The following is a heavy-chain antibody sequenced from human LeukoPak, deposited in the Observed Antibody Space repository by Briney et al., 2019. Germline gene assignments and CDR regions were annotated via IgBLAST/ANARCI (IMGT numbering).Heavy chain of an antibody. J-gene: IGHJ6*04. CDR2: IRYDGSNK. V-gene: IGHV3-30*02. CDR1: GFTFSSYG. D-gene: IGHD1-1*01. CDR3: AKEFLEASDV. Sequence: GGSLRLSCAASGFTFSSYGMHWVRQAPGKGLEWVAFIRYDGSNKYYADSVEGVFTIRRKNSKNTMYLQMNSLRAEDTAVYYCAKEFLEASDVWGKGTTVTISS.